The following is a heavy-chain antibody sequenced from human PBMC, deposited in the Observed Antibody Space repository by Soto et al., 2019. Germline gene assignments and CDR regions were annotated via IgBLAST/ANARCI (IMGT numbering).Heavy chain of an antibody. CDR3: KKSGGYNYGYQETDY. D-gene: IGHD5-18*01. V-gene: IGHV3-7*03. Sequence: GGSLRLSCAASGFTFSSYGMHWVRQAPGKGLEWVATIKQDGNEKYYVDSVKGRFTISRDNSKNTLYLQMNSLRAEDTAVYYCKKSGGYNYGYQETDYWGQGTLVTVSS. J-gene: IGHJ4*02. CDR2: IKQDGNEK. CDR1: GFTFSSYG.